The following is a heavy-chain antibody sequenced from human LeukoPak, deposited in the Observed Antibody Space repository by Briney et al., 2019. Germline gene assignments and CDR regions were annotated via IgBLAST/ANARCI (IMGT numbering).Heavy chain of an antibody. J-gene: IGHJ5*02. CDR3: ARLLRFGELLPLFDP. CDR2: IYYSGST. Sequence: SETLSLTCTVSGGSVSSGSYYWSWIRQPPGKGLEWIGYIYYSGSTNYNPSLKSRVTISVDTSKNQFSPKLSSVTAADTAVYYCARLLRFGELLPLFDPWGQGTLVTVSS. CDR1: GGSVSSGSYY. V-gene: IGHV4-61*01. D-gene: IGHD3-10*01.